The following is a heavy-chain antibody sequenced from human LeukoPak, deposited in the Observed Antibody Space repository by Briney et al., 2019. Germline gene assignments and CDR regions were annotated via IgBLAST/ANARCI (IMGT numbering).Heavy chain of an antibody. J-gene: IGHJ4*02. Sequence: GGSLRLSCAASGFTFSSYEMNWVRQAPGKGLEWVSYISSSGSTIYYAESVKGRFTISRDNSKNTLYLQMNSLRAEDTAVYYCARVSSSSLLSHLDYWGQGTLVTVSS. CDR2: ISSSGSTI. CDR3: ARVSSSSLLSHLDY. D-gene: IGHD6-6*01. V-gene: IGHV3-48*03. CDR1: GFTFSSYE.